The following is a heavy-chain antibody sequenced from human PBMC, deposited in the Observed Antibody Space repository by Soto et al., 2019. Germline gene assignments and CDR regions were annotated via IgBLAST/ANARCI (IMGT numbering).Heavy chain of an antibody. J-gene: IGHJ4*02. CDR3: AKDGDGSGSYPDY. Sequence: EVQLVESGGVVVQPGGSLRLSCAASGFTFDEYTMHWVRQAPGKGLEWVSLISWDGGSTYYADSVKGRFTISRDNSKNSLYLQMNSLRTEDTALYYCAKDGDGSGSYPDYWGQGTLVTVSS. CDR2: ISWDGGST. CDR1: GFTFDEYT. V-gene: IGHV3-43*01. D-gene: IGHD3-10*01.